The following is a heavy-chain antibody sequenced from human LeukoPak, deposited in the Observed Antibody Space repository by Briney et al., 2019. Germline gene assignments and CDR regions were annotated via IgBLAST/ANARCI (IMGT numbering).Heavy chain of an antibody. CDR2: ISGTGGST. V-gene: IGHV3-23*01. CDR3: AKQSYSSAGGPY. D-gene: IGHD6-19*01. CDR1: GFTFSSYA. Sequence: GGSLRLSCAASGFTFSSYAITWVRQAPGKGLEWVSTISGTGGSTYYADSVKGRFTISRDNSKNTLYLQMNSLRAEDTAVCYCAKQSYSSAGGPYWGQGTLVTVSS. J-gene: IGHJ4*02.